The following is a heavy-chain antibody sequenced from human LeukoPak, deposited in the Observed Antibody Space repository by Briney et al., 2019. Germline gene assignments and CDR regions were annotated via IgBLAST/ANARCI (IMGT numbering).Heavy chain of an antibody. CDR1: GYSFTSYW. Sequence: GESLKISCKGSGYSFTSYWIGWVRQMPGKGLEWMGIIYPGDSDTKYSPSFQGQVTISADKSISTAYLQWSSLKASDTAMYYCARGPPEDSVHWKCIFDYWGQGTLVTVSS. D-gene: IGHD2-8*02. CDR2: IYPGDSDT. J-gene: IGHJ4*02. CDR3: ARGPPEDSVHWKCIFDY. V-gene: IGHV5-51*01.